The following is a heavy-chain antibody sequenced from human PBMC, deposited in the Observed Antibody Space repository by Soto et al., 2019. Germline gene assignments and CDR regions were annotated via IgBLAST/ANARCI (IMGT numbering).Heavy chain of an antibody. Sequence: EVQLVESGGGLVQPGGSLRLSCATSGFTFSDHHMDWVRQAPGKGLECVGRSLNKARNYIAEYAASVEGRFTVSRDESRNSLHLQMNSMKTEETAVYYCVRDSMSWSFDNWGQGILVTVSS. J-gene: IGHJ4*02. CDR3: VRDSMSWSFDN. CDR2: SLNKARNYIA. CDR1: GFTFSDHH. V-gene: IGHV3-72*01. D-gene: IGHD2-8*02.